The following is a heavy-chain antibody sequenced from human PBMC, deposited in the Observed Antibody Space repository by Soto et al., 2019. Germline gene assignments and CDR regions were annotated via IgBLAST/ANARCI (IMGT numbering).Heavy chain of an antibody. V-gene: IGHV3-9*01. Sequence: SLRLSCEASAFIFKNCAMVWVRQGPGKGLEWVSSISWNSGNLDYGDSVKGRFTISRDNAKNSLYLQMNSPRTEDTAWYFCAKSPVYGSGGWFDLWGRGTLVTVSS. D-gene: IGHD3-10*01. CDR3: AKSPVYGSGGWFDL. CDR2: ISWNSGNL. CDR1: AFIFKNCA. J-gene: IGHJ5*02.